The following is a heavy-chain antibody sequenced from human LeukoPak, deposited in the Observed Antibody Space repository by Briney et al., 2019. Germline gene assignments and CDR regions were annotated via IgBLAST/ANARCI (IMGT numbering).Heavy chain of an antibody. V-gene: IGHV3-21*01. D-gene: IGHD6-19*01. CDR2: ISSSSSYI. CDR1: GFTFSSYA. J-gene: IGHJ4*02. Sequence: PGGSLRLSCAASGFTFSSYAMSWVRQAPGKGLEWVSSISSSSSYIYYADSVKGRFTISRDNAKNSLYLQMNSLRAEDTAVYYCARVAAGKINYFDYWGQGTLVTVSS. CDR3: ARVAAGKINYFDY.